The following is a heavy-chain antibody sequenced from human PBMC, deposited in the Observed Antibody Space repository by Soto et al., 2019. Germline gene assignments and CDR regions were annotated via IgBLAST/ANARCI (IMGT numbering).Heavy chain of an antibody. D-gene: IGHD2-2*02. CDR1: GYTFTKYG. CDR2: IGVYNGKT. J-gene: IGHJ6*02. V-gene: IGHV1-18*04. Sequence: QEQLVQSGGEVKKTGASVRVSCKASGYTFTKYGITWVRQAPGQGLEWMGWIGVYNGKTNYARKLQGRVIMTADTSASTAYMELRSLRSDDTAVYYCSRARYCTSPSCYNHYYYGMDIWGQGTTVSVSS. CDR3: SRARYCTSPSCYNHYYYGMDI.